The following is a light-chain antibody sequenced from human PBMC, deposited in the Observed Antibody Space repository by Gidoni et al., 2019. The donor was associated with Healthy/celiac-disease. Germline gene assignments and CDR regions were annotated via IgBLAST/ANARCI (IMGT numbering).Light chain of an antibody. CDR3: QVCDSSSDLLV. CDR2: DDT. CDR1: NIGRNS. J-gene: IGLJ2*01. Sequence: SFVLARPPSVSLAPGQTARITYGGHNIGRNSVHWYQQKPGQAPVLVVYDDTDRPSGIPERFSGSNSGNTATLTISRVEAGDEADYYCQVCDSSSDLLVFGGGTKLTVL. V-gene: IGLV3-21*02.